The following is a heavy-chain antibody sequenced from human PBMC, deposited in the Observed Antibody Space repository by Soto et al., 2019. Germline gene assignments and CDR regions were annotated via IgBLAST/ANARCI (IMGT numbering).Heavy chain of an antibody. CDR3: AHSFELERRTPGLFDY. D-gene: IGHD1-1*01. CDR1: GFSLSTSGVG. Sequence: QITLKESGPTLVKPTQTLTLTCSFSGFSLSTSGVGVGWIRQPPGKALEWLALIYWDDDKRYSPSLRSRLTITQAASKKQVVLPMTNMDPVDTATYYCAHSFELERRTPGLFDYWGQGTLVTISS. J-gene: IGHJ4*02. V-gene: IGHV2-5*02. CDR2: IYWDDDK.